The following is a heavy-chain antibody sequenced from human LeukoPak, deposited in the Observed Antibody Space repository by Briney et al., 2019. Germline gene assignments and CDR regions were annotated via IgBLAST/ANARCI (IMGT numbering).Heavy chain of an antibody. CDR3: ARDAGATIRSDAFDI. J-gene: IGHJ3*02. CDR1: GYTFTRNG. V-gene: IGHV1-18*01. Sequence: ASVKVSCKASGYTFTRNGISWVRQAPGQGLEWMGWISAYNGNTNYAQKLQDRVTMTTDTSTSTAYMELRSLRSDDTAVYYCARDAGATIRSDAFDIWGQGTMVTVSS. D-gene: IGHD5-24*01. CDR2: ISAYNGNT.